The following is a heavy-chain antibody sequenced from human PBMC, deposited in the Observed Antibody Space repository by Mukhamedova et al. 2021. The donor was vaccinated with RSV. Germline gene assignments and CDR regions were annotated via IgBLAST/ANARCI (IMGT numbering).Heavy chain of an antibody. CDR3: ARVRGKDAFDI. CDR2: IYSGGST. Sequence: EWVSVIYSGGSTYYADSVKGRLTISRDNSKNTLYLQMNSLRAEDTAVYYCARVRGKDAFDIWGQGTMVTVSS. V-gene: IGHV3-53*01. J-gene: IGHJ3*02. D-gene: IGHD3-16*01.